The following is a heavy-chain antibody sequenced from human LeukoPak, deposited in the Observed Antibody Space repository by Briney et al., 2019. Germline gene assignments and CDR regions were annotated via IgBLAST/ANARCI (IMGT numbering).Heavy chain of an antibody. Sequence: PGGSLRLSCAASGFTFSSYAMSWVRQAPGKGLEWVSAISGSGGSTYYADSVKGRFTISRDNSKNTLYLQMNSLRAEDTAVYYCAKDLRWERSSPNAFDIWGQGTMVTVSS. V-gene: IGHV3-23*01. CDR2: ISGSGGST. J-gene: IGHJ3*02. CDR3: AKDLRWERSSPNAFDI. D-gene: IGHD1-26*01. CDR1: GFTFSSYA.